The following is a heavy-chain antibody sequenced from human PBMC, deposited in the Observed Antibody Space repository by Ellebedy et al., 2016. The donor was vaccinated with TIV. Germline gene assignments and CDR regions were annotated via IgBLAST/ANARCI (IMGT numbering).Heavy chain of an antibody. J-gene: IGHJ2*01. CDR1: GYTITDYY. V-gene: IGHV1-2*02. D-gene: IGHD2-21*01. CDR2: INPKTGAT. CDR3: ARVICTGAYCGCDKWYFDL. Sequence: ASVKVSXXASGYTITDYYLHWVRQAPGQGLEWMGWINPKTGATNLAQRFQDRVTMTSDTSISTAHMDVSSLKSDDTAVYYCARVICTGAYCGCDKWYFDLWGRGTLVIVSA.